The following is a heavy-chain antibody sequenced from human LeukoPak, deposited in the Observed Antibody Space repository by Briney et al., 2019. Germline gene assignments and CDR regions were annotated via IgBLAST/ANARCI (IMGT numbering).Heavy chain of an antibody. D-gene: IGHD3-22*01. CDR3: ASAYDSSGSYAFDI. Sequence: ASVKVSCKASGYTFTSYDINWVRQATGQGVEWMGWMNPNSGNTGYAQKFQGRVTMTRNTSISTAYMELSSLRSEDTAVYFCASAYDSSGSYAFDIWGQGTMVTVSS. CDR2: MNPNSGNT. V-gene: IGHV1-8*01. CDR1: GYTFTSYD. J-gene: IGHJ3*02.